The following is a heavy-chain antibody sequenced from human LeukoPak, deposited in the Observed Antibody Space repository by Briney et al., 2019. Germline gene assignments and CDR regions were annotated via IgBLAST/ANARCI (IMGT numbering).Heavy chain of an antibody. CDR1: GGSISSYY. J-gene: IGHJ4*02. Sequence: SETLSLTCTVSGGSISSYYWSWIRQPPGKGLEWVGYIYYSGSTNYNPSLKSRVTISVDTSKNQFSLKLSSVTAADTAVYYCARVQGFSGSYPHFDYWGQGTLVTVSS. CDR2: IYYSGST. CDR3: ARVQGFSGSYPHFDY. V-gene: IGHV4-59*01. D-gene: IGHD1-26*01.